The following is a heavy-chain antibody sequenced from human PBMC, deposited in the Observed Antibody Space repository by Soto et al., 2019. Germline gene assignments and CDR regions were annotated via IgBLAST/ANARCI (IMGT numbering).Heavy chain of an antibody. CDR2: IYYSGST. Sequence: SETMSLTCTVSGGSISSYYWRWIRKPPGKGLEWIGSIYYSGSTYYNPSLKSRVTISVDTSKNQFSLKLSSVTAADTAVYYCARTVYSSSWYAGPWDYYYGMDVWGQGTTVTVSS. V-gene: IGHV4-39*01. CDR1: GGSISSYY. J-gene: IGHJ6*02. D-gene: IGHD6-13*01. CDR3: ARTVYSSSWYAGPWDYYYGMDV.